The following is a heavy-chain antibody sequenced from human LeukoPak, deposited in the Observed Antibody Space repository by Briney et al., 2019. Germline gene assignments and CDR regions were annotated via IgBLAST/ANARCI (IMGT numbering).Heavy chain of an antibody. Sequence: PSETLSLTCAVYGGSFSGYYWSWTRQPPGKGLEWIGEINHSGSTNYNPSLKSRVTISVDTSKNQFSLNLRSVTAADTAVYYCARANYYDTSGYSRGAFDIWGQGTMVTVSS. J-gene: IGHJ3*02. CDR3: ARANYYDTSGYSRGAFDI. V-gene: IGHV4-34*01. CDR2: INHSGST. D-gene: IGHD3-22*01. CDR1: GGSFSGYY.